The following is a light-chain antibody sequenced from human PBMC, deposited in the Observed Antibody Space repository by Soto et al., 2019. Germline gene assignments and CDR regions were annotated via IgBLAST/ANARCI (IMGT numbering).Light chain of an antibody. CDR3: QQTYSSPFT. Sequence: DIQMTQSPSSLSASVGDRVTLTCRASQSITNYLNWYQQKPGKAPNLLIYAASSLQSGVPSRFSGSGSGTDFTLTISSLQPEDFVTYYCQQTYSSPFTFGPGTKVD. V-gene: IGKV1-39*01. J-gene: IGKJ3*01. CDR2: AAS. CDR1: QSITNY.